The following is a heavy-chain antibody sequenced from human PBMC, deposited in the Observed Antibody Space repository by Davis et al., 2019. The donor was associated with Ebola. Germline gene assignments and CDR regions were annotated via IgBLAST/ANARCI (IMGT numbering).Heavy chain of an antibody. CDR2: INPNSGGT. J-gene: IGHJ4*02. V-gene: IGHV1-2*06. D-gene: IGHD3-22*01. CDR3: ARDSDDSSGYSGHFDY. Sequence: ASVKVSCKASGYTFTSYYMHWVRQAPGQGLEWMGRINPNSGGTNYAQKFQGRVTMTRDTSISTAYMELSRLRSDDTAVYYCARDSDDSSGYSGHFDYWGQGTLVTVSS. CDR1: GYTFTSYY.